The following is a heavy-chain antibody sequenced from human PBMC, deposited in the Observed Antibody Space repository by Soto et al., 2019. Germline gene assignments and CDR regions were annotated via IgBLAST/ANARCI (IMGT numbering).Heavy chain of an antibody. Sequence: SETLSHTCTFAGGSIRSGDNYRSLIRQPPGKGLEWIGYIYYRGSTYYNQSLKSRVTISVDTSMNQFSLTLTSVTAADTAVYYCARDPARGGGSYLGYFDYWGQGTPVTVSS. CDR1: GGSIRSGDNY. D-gene: IGHD1-26*01. CDR2: IYYRGST. CDR3: ARDPARGGGSYLGYFDY. V-gene: IGHV4-30-4*01. J-gene: IGHJ4*02.